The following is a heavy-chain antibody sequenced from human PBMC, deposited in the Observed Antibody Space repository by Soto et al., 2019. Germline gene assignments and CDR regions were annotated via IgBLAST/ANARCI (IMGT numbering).Heavy chain of an antibody. CDR3: ARAEDIVVVXAAGPWFDP. Sequence: GASVKVSCKASGYTFTSYAMHWVRQAPGQRLEWMGWINAGNGNTKYSQKFQGRVTITRDTSASTAYMELSSLRSEDTAVYYCARAEDIVVVXAAGPWFDPWDQGTLVTVSS. J-gene: IGHJ5*02. CDR2: INAGNGNT. CDR1: GYTFTSYA. D-gene: IGHD2-15*01. V-gene: IGHV1-3*01.